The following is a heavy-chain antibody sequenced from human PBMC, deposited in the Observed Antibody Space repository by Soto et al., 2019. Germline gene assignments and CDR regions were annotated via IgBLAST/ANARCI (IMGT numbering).Heavy chain of an antibody. Sequence: SVKVSCKASGGTFSSYTISWVRQAPGQGLEWMGRIIPILGIANYAQKFQGRVTITADKSTSTAYMELSSLRSEDTAVYYCARDLGYCTNGVCYPAWFDPWGQGTLVTVSS. CDR2: IIPILGIA. J-gene: IGHJ5*02. D-gene: IGHD2-8*01. CDR3: ARDLGYCTNGVCYPAWFDP. CDR1: GGTFSSYT. V-gene: IGHV1-69*04.